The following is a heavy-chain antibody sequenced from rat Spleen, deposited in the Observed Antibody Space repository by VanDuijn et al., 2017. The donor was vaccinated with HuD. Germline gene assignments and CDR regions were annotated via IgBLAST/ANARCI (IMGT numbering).Heavy chain of an antibody. CDR3: ARHSSTYYVMDA. CDR1: GFTFNNYW. Sequence: EVQLVESGGGLVQPGKSLKLSCVASGFTFNNYWMTWIRQAPGKGLEWVASITNTGGSTYYPDSVKGRFTISRDNANTTLYLQMNSLRSEDTATYYCARHSSTYYVMDAWGQGTSVTVSS. D-gene: IGHD1-2*01. CDR2: ITNTGGST. V-gene: IGHV5-31*01. J-gene: IGHJ4*01.